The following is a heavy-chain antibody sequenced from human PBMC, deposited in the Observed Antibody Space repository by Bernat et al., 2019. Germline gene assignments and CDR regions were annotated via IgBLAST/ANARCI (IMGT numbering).Heavy chain of an antibody. CDR1: GFTFSSHA. CDR3: AREAVGGVTDS. V-gene: IGHV3-64*01. J-gene: IGHJ5*01. D-gene: IGHD6-19*01. CDR2: ISSNGDTT. Sequence: EVQLVESGGGLVQPGGSLRLSCAASGFTFSSHAMHWVRQAPGREPEYVSAISSNGDTTFYANSVKGRFTISRDNSKNTLYLQMGSLRAEDMAVYYCAREAVGGVTDSWGQGTLVTVSS.